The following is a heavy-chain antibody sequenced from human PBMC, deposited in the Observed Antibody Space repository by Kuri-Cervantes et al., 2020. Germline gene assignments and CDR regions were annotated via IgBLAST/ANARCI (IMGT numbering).Heavy chain of an antibody. CDR2: IYPGNSDT. V-gene: IGHV5-51*01. CDR3: SGRSSTGGVWFDP. D-gene: IGHD2-15*01. CDR1: GYSFTSYW. J-gene: IGHJ5*02. Sequence: GESLKTSWKGCGYSFTSYWIGWVRQMPGKGLEWVGIIYPGNSDTKYSPSFQGQVTISAVKSISTAYLQWSRLKGSDTAMYYWSGRSSTGGVWFDPWGQGTLVTVSS.